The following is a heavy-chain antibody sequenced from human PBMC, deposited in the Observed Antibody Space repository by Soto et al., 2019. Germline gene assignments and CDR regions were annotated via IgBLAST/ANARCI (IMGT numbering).Heavy chain of an antibody. CDR2: ISGSGVST. J-gene: IGHJ4*02. V-gene: IGHV3-23*01. D-gene: IGHD4-17*01. CDR1: GFTFSSFA. CDR3: ASDPPRMTTLTTVDY. Sequence: PGGSLRLSCAASGFTFSSFAMRWVRQAPGKGLQWVSGISGSGVSTYYGDSVKGRFTISRDNSKNTLFLQMNSLRAGDTAVYYCASDPPRMTTLTTVDYWGQGALVTVSS.